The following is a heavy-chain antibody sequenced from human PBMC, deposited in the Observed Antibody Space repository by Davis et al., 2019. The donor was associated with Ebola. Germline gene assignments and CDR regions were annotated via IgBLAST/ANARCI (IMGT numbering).Heavy chain of an antibody. CDR1: GFTFSRYW. CDR2: IKHDGSGK. J-gene: IGHJ4*02. Sequence: PGGSLRLSCAASGFTFSRYWMSWVRQAPGTGLEWVANIKHDGSGKYYVDSVQGRFINTSDNAKNSLYLQMNGLGTADTAGYYCARHPGYDSGGYWMGFDYWGQGTLVTVSS. V-gene: IGHV3-7*01. D-gene: IGHD3-22*01. CDR3: ARHPGYDSGGYWMGFDY.